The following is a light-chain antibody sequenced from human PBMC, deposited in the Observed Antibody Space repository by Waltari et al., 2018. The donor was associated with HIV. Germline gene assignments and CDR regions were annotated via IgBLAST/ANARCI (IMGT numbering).Light chain of an antibody. CDR2: WAS. V-gene: IGKV4-1*01. J-gene: IGKJ4*01. Sequence: IVMTQSPDSLAVSLGETVSIHCKSTRPVLYHSDHKNYLAWYQHKQAHALWVLISWASTRAVMVPSSIPALGVPERFSGSGSGTNFSLTISGLQEDDVAIYYCQQYFSLPPTFGGGTRVERK. CDR1: RPVLYHSDHKNY. CDR3: QQYFSLPPT.